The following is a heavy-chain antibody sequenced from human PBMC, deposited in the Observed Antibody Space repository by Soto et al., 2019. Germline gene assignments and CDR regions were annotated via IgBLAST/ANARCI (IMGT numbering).Heavy chain of an antibody. J-gene: IGHJ3*01. CDR1: RYTFTSHG. CDR2: VSTFNWKT. D-gene: IGHD3-9*01. V-gene: IGHV1-18*01. CDR3: ARLLTEGATFREDAFDL. Sequence: QIQLMQSGGDVKTPGASLKVSCTTSRYTFTSHGIAWVRQPPGQWLEWMGWVSTFNWKTDYAQKCQGRVTITADTITSTVHMELRSLRSVDTGVYYCARLLTEGATFREDAFDLWCPGTKVTVSS.